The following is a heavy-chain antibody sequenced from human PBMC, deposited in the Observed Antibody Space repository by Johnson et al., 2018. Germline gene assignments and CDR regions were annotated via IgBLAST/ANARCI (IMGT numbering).Heavy chain of an antibody. Sequence: QLVESGGGLVQPGGSLRLSCAASGFTFSAYWMSWVRQAPGKGLEWVANINQDGSEKYYVHSVKGRFTISRDNAKNSLYLQMNNLRAEDTAVYYCAKSSEYFQHWGQGTLVTVSS. V-gene: IGHV3-7*01. CDR2: INQDGSEK. CDR3: AKSSEYFQH. CDR1: GFTFSAYW. J-gene: IGHJ1*01.